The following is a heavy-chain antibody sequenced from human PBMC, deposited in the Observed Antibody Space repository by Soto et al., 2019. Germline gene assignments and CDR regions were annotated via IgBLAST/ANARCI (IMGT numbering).Heavy chain of an antibody. CDR1: GFTFSAFW. V-gene: IGHV3-7*01. CDR3: AAGFPPDY. CDR2: INGDGSEK. D-gene: IGHD3-10*01. Sequence: EVQVVESGGGLVQPGGSLKLSCAASGFTFSAFWMNWVRQAPGKGLEWVANINGDGSEKYDVDSVKGRFTISRDSAKNTLYLEMNSLRAEDTALYYCAAGFPPDYWGQGTLVTVSS. J-gene: IGHJ4*02.